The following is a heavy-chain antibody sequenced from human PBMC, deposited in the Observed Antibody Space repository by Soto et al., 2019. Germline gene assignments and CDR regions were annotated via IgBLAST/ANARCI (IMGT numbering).Heavy chain of an antibody. J-gene: IGHJ4*02. CDR1: GFTFSSYS. CDR2: ISSSSSTI. V-gene: IGHV3-48*01. CDR3: ARDRLVGDYGDYGEDFDY. Sequence: GGSLRLSCAASGFTFSSYSMNWVRQAPGKGLEWVSYISSSSSTIYYADSVKGRFTISRDNAKNSLYLQMNSLRAEDTAVYYCARDRLVGDYGDYGEDFDYWGQGTLVTVSS. D-gene: IGHD4-17*01.